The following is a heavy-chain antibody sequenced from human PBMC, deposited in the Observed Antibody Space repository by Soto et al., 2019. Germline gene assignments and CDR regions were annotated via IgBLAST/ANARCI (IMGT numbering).Heavy chain of an antibody. J-gene: IGHJ6*02. D-gene: IGHD2-15*01. Sequence: ASVNVSFKASGYTFTSYAMHWLRQAPGQRLEWMGCINACNGNTKYSQKFQGRVTITRDTSASTAYMELSSLRSEDTAVYYCARDRVVLSAAYYYYYGMDVWGQGTTVTVSS. CDR3: ARDRVVLSAAYYYYYGMDV. CDR1: GYTFTSYA. V-gene: IGHV1-3*01. CDR2: INACNGNT.